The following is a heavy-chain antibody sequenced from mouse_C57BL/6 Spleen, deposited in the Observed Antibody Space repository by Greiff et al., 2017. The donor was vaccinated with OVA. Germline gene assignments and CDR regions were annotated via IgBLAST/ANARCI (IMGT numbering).Heavy chain of an antibody. D-gene: IGHD1-1*01. Sequence: QVQLQQSGAELVKPGASVKISCKASGYAFSSYWMNWVKQRPGKGLEWIGQIYPGDGDTNYNGKFKGKATLTADKSSSTAYMQLSSLTSEDSAVYFCARDTTVEDAMDYWGQGTSVTVSS. CDR2: IYPGDGDT. V-gene: IGHV1-80*01. J-gene: IGHJ4*01. CDR3: ARDTTVEDAMDY. CDR1: GYAFSSYW.